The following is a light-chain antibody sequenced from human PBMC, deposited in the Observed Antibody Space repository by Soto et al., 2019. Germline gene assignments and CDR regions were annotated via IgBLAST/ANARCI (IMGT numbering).Light chain of an antibody. J-gene: IGLJ2*01. CDR3: QTWGAGIHVV. Sequence: QLVLTQSPSASASLGASVKLTCTLSSGHSNNAIAWHQQQSEKGPRFLMKINSDGTHIKGDGIPGRFSGSTSGAERYLTISSLQSDDEADYYCQTWGAGIHVVFGGGTKLTVL. CDR2: INSDGTH. V-gene: IGLV4-69*01. CDR1: SGHSNNA.